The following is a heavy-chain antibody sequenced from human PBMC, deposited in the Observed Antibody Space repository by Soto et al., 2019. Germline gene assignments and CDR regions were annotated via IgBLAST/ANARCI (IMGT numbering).Heavy chain of an antibody. J-gene: IGHJ3*02. CDR1: GYTFTSYG. CDR3: ARDSAPYYYGSGSYPEAFDI. D-gene: IGHD3-10*01. CDR2: ISAYNGNT. Sequence: ASVKVSCKASGYTFTSYGISWVRQAPGQGLEWMGWISAYNGNTNYAQKLQGRVTMTTDTSTSTAYMELRSLRSDDTAVYYCARDSAPYYYGSGSYPEAFDIWGQGTMVTVS. V-gene: IGHV1-18*01.